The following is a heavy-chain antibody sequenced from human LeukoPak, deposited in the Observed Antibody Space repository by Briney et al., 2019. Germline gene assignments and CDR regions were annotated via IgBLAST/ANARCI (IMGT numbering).Heavy chain of an antibody. V-gene: IGHV3-21*01. CDR1: GFTFSRYS. CDR3: ARDPPLGSCSTISCPHLDY. Sequence: GGSLRPSCAASGFTFSRYSMNWVRQAPGKGLEWVPSISSSSSFIYYADSVKGRFTISRDNAKNSLYLQMNSLRAEDTAVYYCARDPPLGSCSTISCPHLDYWGQGTLVTVSS. J-gene: IGHJ4*02. D-gene: IGHD2-2*01. CDR2: ISSSSSFI.